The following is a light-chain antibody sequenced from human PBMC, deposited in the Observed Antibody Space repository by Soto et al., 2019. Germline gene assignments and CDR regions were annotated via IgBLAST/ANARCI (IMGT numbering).Light chain of an antibody. CDR3: QQYDILPIT. CDR1: QDIKIY. CDR2: DAS. V-gene: IGKV1-33*01. J-gene: IGKJ4*01. Sequence: EIQMTQSTSSLFASVGDRVTITCPATQDIKIYLNWYQQKPGKAPNLLIYDASNLEIGVPSRFSGSGSGTHFTFTISSLQTEDIGTYYCQQYDILPITFGRGTKVDI.